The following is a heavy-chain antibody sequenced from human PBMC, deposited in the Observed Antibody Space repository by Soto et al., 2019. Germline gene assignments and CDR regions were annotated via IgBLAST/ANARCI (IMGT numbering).Heavy chain of an antibody. CDR2: ISYDGSNK. CDR3: AKDYAWQQLVGWFDP. Sequence: QVQLVESGGGVVQPGRSLRLSCAASGFTFSSYGMHWVRQAPGKGLEWVAVISYDGSNKYYADSVKGRFTISRDNSKNTLYLQMNSLRAEDTAVYYCAKDYAWQQLVGWFDPWGQGTLVTVS. V-gene: IGHV3-30*18. J-gene: IGHJ5*02. CDR1: GFTFSSYG. D-gene: IGHD6-13*01.